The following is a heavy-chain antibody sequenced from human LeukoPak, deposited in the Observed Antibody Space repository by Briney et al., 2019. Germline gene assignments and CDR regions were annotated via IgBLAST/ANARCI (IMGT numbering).Heavy chain of an antibody. Sequence: ASVKVSCKASGGTFSSYAISWVRQAPGQGLEWMGGIIPIFGTANYAQKFQGRVTMTRDTSISTAYMELSRLRSDDTAVYYCASASSGSPLLYYWGQGTLVTVSS. D-gene: IGHD6-19*01. V-gene: IGHV1-69*05. J-gene: IGHJ4*02. CDR2: IIPIFGTA. CDR1: GGTFSSYA. CDR3: ASASSGSPLLYY.